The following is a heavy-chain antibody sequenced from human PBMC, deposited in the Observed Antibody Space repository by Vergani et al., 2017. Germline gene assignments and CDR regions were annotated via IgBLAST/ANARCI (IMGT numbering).Heavy chain of an antibody. D-gene: IGHD6-6*01. J-gene: IGHJ5*02. CDR1: GFTSAGYA. V-gene: IGHV3-9*02. Sequence: EVQLEESGGGLVLPGRSLRLSCVASGFTSAGYAMHWVRQAPGKRLEWVSGISWNSNSIGYAYSVKGRFTISRDNAKNSLYLQMNSLRAEDTALYYCAKDLGTSSGGGWFDPWGQGTLVTVSS. CDR2: ISWNSNSI. CDR3: AKDLGTSSGGGWFDP.